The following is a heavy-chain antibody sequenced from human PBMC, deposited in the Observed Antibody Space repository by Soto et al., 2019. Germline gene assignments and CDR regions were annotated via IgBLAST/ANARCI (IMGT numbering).Heavy chain of an antibody. CDR1: GGSISSYY. Sequence: SETLSITCTVSGGSISSYYWTWIRQPSGKGLEWIGYIYYSGSTNYNPSLKSRVTILVATFKNQFFLKLTSVTPADSPVDYCPRRYAGNFNFRGQGPLVTVSS. CDR3: PRRYAGNFNF. D-gene: IGHD3-16*01. J-gene: IGHJ4*02. CDR2: IYYSGST. V-gene: IGHV4-59*01.